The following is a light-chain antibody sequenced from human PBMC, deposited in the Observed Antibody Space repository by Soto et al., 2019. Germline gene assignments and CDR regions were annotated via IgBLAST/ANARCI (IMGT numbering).Light chain of an antibody. CDR1: QSASSNY. Sequence: EIVLTQSPATLSLSPGERATLSCRASQSASSNYLAWYQQKPGQAPRLLIYGVSSRATGIPYRFSGSGSGTDFTLTISRLEPEDFSVYYCQQYGSSPVTFGPGTKV. CDR3: QQYGSSPVT. J-gene: IGKJ3*01. V-gene: IGKV3-20*01. CDR2: GVS.